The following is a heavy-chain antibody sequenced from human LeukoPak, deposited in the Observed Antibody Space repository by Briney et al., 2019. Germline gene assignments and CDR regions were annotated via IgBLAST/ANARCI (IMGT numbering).Heavy chain of an antibody. CDR1: GYTFSSYY. Sequence: ASVKVSCKASGYTFSSYYMQWVRQAPGQGLEWMGIINPISGSTTYAQKFQGRVTVTRDTSTSTVYMELSSLTSEDTAAYYCARDLGLSLLWFAEVDYWGQGTLVTVSS. J-gene: IGHJ4*02. V-gene: IGHV1-46*01. CDR2: INPISGST. D-gene: IGHD3-10*01. CDR3: ARDLGLSLLWFAEVDY.